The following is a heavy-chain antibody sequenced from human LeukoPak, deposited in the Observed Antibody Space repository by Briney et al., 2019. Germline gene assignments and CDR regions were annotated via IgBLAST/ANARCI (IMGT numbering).Heavy chain of an antibody. CDR1: GGTFSSYA. CDR2: IIPIFGTA. J-gene: IGHJ6*02. V-gene: IGHV1-69*13. CDR3: ARGMDVGYYDFWSGYKTTNYYGMDV. Sequence: ASVKVSCKASGGTFSSYAISWVRQAPGQGLEWMGGIIPIFGTANYAQKFQGRVTITADESTSTAYMELSSLRSEDTAVYYCARGMDVGYYDFWSGYKTTNYYGMDVWGQGALVTVSS. D-gene: IGHD3-3*01.